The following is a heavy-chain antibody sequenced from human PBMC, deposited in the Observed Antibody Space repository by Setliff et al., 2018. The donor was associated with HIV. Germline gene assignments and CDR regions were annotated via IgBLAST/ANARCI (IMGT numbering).Heavy chain of an antibody. CDR1: GGSISSSNW. CDR2: IYHSGST. D-gene: IGHD3-10*01. V-gene: IGHV4-4*02. Sequence: SETLSLTCAVSGGSISSSNWWSWVRQSPGKGLEWIGEIYHSGSTNYNPSLKSRATISVDKSKNQFSLKLSSVTAADTAVYYCARLDYGSGSYPYLFDYWGQGTLVTVSS. CDR3: ARLDYGSGSYPYLFDY. J-gene: IGHJ4*02.